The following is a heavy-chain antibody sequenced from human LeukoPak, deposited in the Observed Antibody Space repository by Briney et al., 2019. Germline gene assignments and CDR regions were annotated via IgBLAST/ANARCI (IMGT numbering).Heavy chain of an antibody. D-gene: IGHD3-22*01. V-gene: IGHV3-74*01. J-gene: IGHJ3*02. CDR2: INSDGSST. Sequence: GGSLRLSCAASGFTFSSYWMHWVRQAPGKGLVWVSRINSDGSSTSYADSVKGRFTISRDNAKNTLYQQMNSLRAEDTAVDYCARVMYYYDSSGYRDAFDIWGQGTMVTVSS. CDR1: GFTFSSYW. CDR3: ARVMYYYDSSGYRDAFDI.